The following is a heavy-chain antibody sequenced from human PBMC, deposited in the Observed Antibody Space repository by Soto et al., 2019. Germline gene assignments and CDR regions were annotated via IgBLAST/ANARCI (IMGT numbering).Heavy chain of an antibody. V-gene: IGHV4-34*01. CDR1: GGSFSGYY. CDR3: ARARYYYYGMDV. Sequence: SETLSLTCAVYGGSFSGYYWSLIRQPPGKGLEWIGEINHSGSTNYNPSLKSRVTISVDTSKNQFSLKLSSVTAADTAVYYCARARYYYYGMDVWGQGTTVTVSS. CDR2: INHSGST. J-gene: IGHJ6*02.